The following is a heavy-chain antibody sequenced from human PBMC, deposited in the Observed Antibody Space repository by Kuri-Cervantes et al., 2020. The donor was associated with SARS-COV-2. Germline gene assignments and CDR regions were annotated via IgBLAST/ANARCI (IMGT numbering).Heavy chain of an antibody. CDR3: VRDGDHWNFDY. CDR2: INPDGSYT. CDR1: GFAFNAYA. Sequence: GESLKISCAASGFAFNAYAVHWVRQAPGKGLVWVSRINPDGSYTNNADSVKGRFTLSRDNAKNMLFLQMNSLRAEDTAVYYCVRDGDHWNFDYWGQGTLVTVSS. J-gene: IGHJ4*02. D-gene: IGHD1-1*01. V-gene: IGHV3-74*01.